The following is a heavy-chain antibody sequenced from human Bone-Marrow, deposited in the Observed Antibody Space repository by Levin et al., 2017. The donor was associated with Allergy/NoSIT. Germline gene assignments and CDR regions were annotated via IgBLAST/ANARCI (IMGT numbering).Heavy chain of an antibody. J-gene: IGHJ5*02. Sequence: SQTLSLTCAVSGGSISSSNWWSWVRQPPGKGLEWIGEIYHSGSTNYNPSLKSRVTISVDKSKNQFSLKLSSVTAADTAVYYCARVRLTYYDILTGYHWFDPWGQGTLVTVSS. CDR3: ARVRLTYYDILTGYHWFDP. D-gene: IGHD3-9*01. V-gene: IGHV4-4*02. CDR1: GGSISSSNW. CDR2: IYHSGST.